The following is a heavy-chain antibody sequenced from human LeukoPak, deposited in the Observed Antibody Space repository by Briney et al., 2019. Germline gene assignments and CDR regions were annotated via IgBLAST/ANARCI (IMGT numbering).Heavy chain of an antibody. D-gene: IGHD3-10*02. Sequence: ASVKVSCKASGYTFTNYYIHWVRQAPGQGLECMGIINPSGGSTSYAQKFQGRVTMTRDMPTSTVYMELSRLRSDDTAVYYCARDGTMSTRAPGGVPDYWGQGTLVTVSS. J-gene: IGHJ4*02. CDR3: ARDGTMSTRAPGGVPDY. V-gene: IGHV1-46*01. CDR2: INPSGGST. CDR1: GYTFTNYY.